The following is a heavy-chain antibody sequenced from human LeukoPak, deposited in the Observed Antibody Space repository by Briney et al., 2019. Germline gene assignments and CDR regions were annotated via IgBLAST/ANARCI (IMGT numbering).Heavy chain of an antibody. CDR3: TASGSSSWYGYY. CDR1: GYTFTSYY. J-gene: IGHJ4*02. V-gene: IGHV1-46*03. CDR2: INPSGGST. Sequence: ASVKVSCKASGYTFTSYYMHWVRQAPGQGLEWMGIINPSGGSTSYAQKFQGRVTMTRDTSTSTVYMELSSLRSEDTAVYYCTASGSSSWYGYYWGQGTLVTVSS. D-gene: IGHD6-13*01.